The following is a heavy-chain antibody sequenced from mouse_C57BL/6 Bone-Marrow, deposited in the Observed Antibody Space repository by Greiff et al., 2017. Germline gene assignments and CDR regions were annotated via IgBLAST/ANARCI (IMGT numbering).Heavy chain of an antibody. V-gene: IGHV1-72*01. Sequence: VQLQQPGAELVKPGASVKLSCKASGYTFTSYWMHWVKQRPGRGLEWIGRIDPTSGGTKYNEKFNSKAKLTVDKPSSTANMQLSSLTSEDSAVYECAIDYYGSSFPAWFAYGGQGTLVTVSA. CDR2: IDPTSGGT. CDR3: AIDYYGSSFPAWFAY. J-gene: IGHJ3*01. CDR1: GYTFTSYW. D-gene: IGHD1-1*01.